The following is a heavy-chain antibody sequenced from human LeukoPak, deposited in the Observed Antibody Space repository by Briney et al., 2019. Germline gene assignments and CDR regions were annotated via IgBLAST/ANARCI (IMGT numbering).Heavy chain of an antibody. J-gene: IGHJ5*02. D-gene: IGHD2-15*01. CDR1: GYTFTDYY. CDR3: ATSSPRDYCSGGSCPNWFDP. Sequence: ASVKISRKVSGYTFTDYYMHWVQQAPGKGLEWMGLVDPEDSETIYAEKFQGRVTITADTSTDTAYMELSSLRSEDTAVYYCATSSPRDYCSGGSCPNWFDPWGQGTLVTVSS. CDR2: VDPEDSET. V-gene: IGHV1-69-2*01.